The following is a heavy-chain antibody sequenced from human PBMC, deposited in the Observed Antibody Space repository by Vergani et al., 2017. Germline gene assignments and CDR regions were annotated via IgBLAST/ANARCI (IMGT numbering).Heavy chain of an antibody. Sequence: QVQLVQSGAEVKKPGASVKVSCKASGGTFSSYAISWVRQAPGQGLEWMGRIIPILGIANYAQKFQGRVTITADKSTSTAYMELSSLRSEDTAVYYCAKGLSGEAPNDYYYYYYMDVWGKGTTVTVSS. D-gene: IGHD2-15*01. J-gene: IGHJ6*03. CDR1: GGTFSSYA. V-gene: IGHV1-69*04. CDR3: AKGLSGEAPNDYYYYYYMDV. CDR2: IIPILGIA.